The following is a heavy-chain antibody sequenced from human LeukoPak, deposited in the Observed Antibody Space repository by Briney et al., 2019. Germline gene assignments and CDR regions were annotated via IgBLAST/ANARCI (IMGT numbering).Heavy chain of an antibody. D-gene: IGHD4-11*01. Sequence: ASVKVSCKASGYTFTGYYMHWVRQAPGQGLEWMGWINPNSGGTNYAQKFQGRVTMTRDTSISTAYMELSRLRSDDTAVYYCARYDYSNLDMAEYFQHWGQGTLVTGSS. J-gene: IGHJ1*01. CDR2: INPNSGGT. CDR3: ARYDYSNLDMAEYFQH. V-gene: IGHV1-2*02. CDR1: GYTFTGYY.